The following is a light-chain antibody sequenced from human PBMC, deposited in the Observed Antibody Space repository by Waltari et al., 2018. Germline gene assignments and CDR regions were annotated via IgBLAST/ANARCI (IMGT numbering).Light chain of an antibody. CDR2: GAS. CDR3: QHYVSLPAT. CDR1: QSVSRS. V-gene: IGKV3-20*01. J-gene: IGKJ1*01. Sequence: EIVLTPPPGPLSLSPGERATLSCRASQSVSRSLAWYQQKPGQAPRLLIYGASTRATGIADRFSGGGSGTDFSLTISRLEPEDFAVYYCQHYVSLPATFGQGTKVEIK.